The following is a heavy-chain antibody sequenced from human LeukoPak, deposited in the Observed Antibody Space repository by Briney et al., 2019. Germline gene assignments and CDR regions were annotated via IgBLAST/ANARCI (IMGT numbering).Heavy chain of an antibody. CDR1: GGSISSSSYY. D-gene: IGHD4-17*01. CDR2: IYYSGST. Sequence: PETLSLTCTVSGGSISSSSYYWGWIRQPPGKGLEWIGSIYYSGSTYYNPSLKSRVTISVDTSKNQFSLKLSSVTAADTAVYYCARTTVTTKLFDYWGQGTLVTVSS. V-gene: IGHV4-39*01. CDR3: ARTTVTTKLFDY. J-gene: IGHJ4*02.